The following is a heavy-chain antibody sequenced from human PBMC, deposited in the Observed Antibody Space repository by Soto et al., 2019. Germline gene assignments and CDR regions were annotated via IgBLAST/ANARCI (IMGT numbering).Heavy chain of an antibody. CDR2: MHTSGST. CDR3: VRASMPKAHFDD. J-gene: IGHJ4*02. V-gene: IGHV4-4*07. CDR1: GGSIRGYY. D-gene: IGHD2-2*01. Sequence: LETLSLTCTVSGGSIRGYYWSWIRQPAGRGLEWIGRMHTSGSTNYNPSLKSRVTISVDMSKNQISLKLTSVTAADTALYYCVRASMPKAHFDDWGQGTLVTVSS.